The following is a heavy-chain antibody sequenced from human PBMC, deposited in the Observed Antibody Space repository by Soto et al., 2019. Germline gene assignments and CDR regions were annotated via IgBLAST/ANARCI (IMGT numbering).Heavy chain of an antibody. V-gene: IGHV4-34*01. D-gene: IGHD3-22*01. CDR3: AVSLVAEVDYYDSSGYY. CDR1: SGSFSGYY. Sequence: SETLSLTCAVYSGSFSGYYWSWIRQPPGKGLEWIGEINHSGSTNYNPSLKSRVTISVDTSRNQFSLKLSSVTAADTAVYYCAVSLVAEVDYYDSSGYYWGQGTLVTVSS. J-gene: IGHJ4*02. CDR2: INHSGST.